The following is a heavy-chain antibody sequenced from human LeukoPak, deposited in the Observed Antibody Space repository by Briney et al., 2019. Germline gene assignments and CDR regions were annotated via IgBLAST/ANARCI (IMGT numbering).Heavy chain of an antibody. Sequence: EASVKVSCKASGYTFTGYYMHWVRQAPGQGLEWMGWINPDSGGTNFAQKFQGRVTMTRDTSISTAYMELSRLRSDDTAVYYCGRDFRDSLDCWGQGTLVTVSS. CDR3: GRDFRDSLDC. J-gene: IGHJ4*02. CDR1: GYTFTGYY. CDR2: INPDSGGT. V-gene: IGHV1-2*02.